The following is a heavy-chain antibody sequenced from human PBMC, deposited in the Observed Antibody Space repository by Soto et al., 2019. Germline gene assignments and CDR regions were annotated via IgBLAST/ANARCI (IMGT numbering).Heavy chain of an antibody. Sequence: QVQLVQSGAEVKKPGSSVKVSCKASGVTYSSSAVSWVRQAPGQGLEWMGGINTIFGTPDYAHKYQGRVMITADDCTSTIDMELGNRRSEDTALDFCTRGGVDVVASSAFDYWGQGTLVTVSS. D-gene: IGHD5-12*01. J-gene: IGHJ4*02. CDR2: INTIFGTP. CDR1: GVTYSSSA. V-gene: IGHV1-69*01. CDR3: TRGGVDVVASSAFDY.